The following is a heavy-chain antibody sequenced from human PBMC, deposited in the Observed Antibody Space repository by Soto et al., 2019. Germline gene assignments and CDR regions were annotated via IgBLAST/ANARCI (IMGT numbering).Heavy chain of an antibody. J-gene: IGHJ3*02. CDR3: ARAGGCSGGICYGAFDI. Sequence: QVQLQESGPGLVKPSETLSLTCSVSGGSISRYYWNWIRQPPGKGLEWIGFIYDSENSNYNPSLKSRGTISIDTSKNQFSLKLNSVTAADTAVYYCARAGGCSGGICYGAFDIWGQGTMVTVSS. CDR2: IYDSENS. CDR1: GGSISRYY. D-gene: IGHD2-15*01. V-gene: IGHV4-59*01.